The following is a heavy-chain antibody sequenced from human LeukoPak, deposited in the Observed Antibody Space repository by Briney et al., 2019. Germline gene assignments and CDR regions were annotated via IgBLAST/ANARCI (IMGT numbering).Heavy chain of an antibody. J-gene: IGHJ4*02. D-gene: IGHD4-17*01. CDR2: ISSSSSYI. CDR3: ARARGRDGDYVSYY. V-gene: IGHV3-21*01. Sequence: GGSLRLSCAASGFTFSSYSMNWVRQAPGKGLEWVSSISSSSSYIYYAASVKGRFTISRDNAKNSLFLQMNSLRAEDTAVYYCARARGRDGDYVSYYWGQGTLVTVSP. CDR1: GFTFSSYS.